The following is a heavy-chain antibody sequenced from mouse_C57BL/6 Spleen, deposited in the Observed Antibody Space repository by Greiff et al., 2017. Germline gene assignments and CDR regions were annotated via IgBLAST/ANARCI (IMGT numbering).Heavy chain of an antibody. CDR1: GYTFTSYW. V-gene: IGHV1-69*01. Sequence: QVQLQQPGAELVMPGASVKLSCKASGYTFTSYWMHWVKQRPGQGLEWIGEIDPSDSYTNYNQKFKGKSTLTVDKSSSPAYMQLSSLTSEDSAVYYCARASSGDPHYYAMDYGGQGTSDTASS. CDR3: ARASSGDPHYYAMDY. CDR2: IDPSDSYT. D-gene: IGHD3-2*02. J-gene: IGHJ4*01.